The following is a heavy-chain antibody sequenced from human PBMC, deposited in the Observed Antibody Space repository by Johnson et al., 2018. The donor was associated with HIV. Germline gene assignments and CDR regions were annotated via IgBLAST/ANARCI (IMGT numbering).Heavy chain of an antibody. D-gene: IGHD6-19*01. Sequence: QVQLVESGGGVVQPGRSLRLSCAASGFTFSSYGMHWVRQAPGKGLEWVALILYDGNNKFYADSVEGRFTISRDNSKNTLYLQMNSLKTEDTAVYYCTTRRKYSSGSLGAFDIWGQGTMVTVSS. CDR2: ILYDGNNK. CDR3: TTRRKYSSGSLGAFDI. V-gene: IGHV3-30*19. J-gene: IGHJ3*02. CDR1: GFTFSSYG.